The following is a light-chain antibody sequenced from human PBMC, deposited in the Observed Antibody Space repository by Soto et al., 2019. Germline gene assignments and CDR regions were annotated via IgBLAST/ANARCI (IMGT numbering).Light chain of an antibody. CDR2: DVS. V-gene: IGLV2-14*03. CDR3: SSYSNSTTLYV. J-gene: IGLJ1*01. Sequence: QSALTQPASVSGSPGQSITISCTGTSRDVGGYNYVSWYQKNPGKAPKPMIYDVSNRPSGVSDRFSGSKSSNTASLTISGLQAEDEADYYCSSYSNSTTLYVFGTGTKLTVL. CDR1: SRDVGGYNY.